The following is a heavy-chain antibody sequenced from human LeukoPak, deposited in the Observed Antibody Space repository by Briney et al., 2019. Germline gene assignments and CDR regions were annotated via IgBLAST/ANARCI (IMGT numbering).Heavy chain of an antibody. CDR3: ARRTVTTADDAFDI. J-gene: IGHJ3*02. D-gene: IGHD4-17*01. CDR2: ISAYNGNT. V-gene: IGHV1-18*01. Sequence: GSVKVSCKASGYTFTSYGISWVRQAPGQGLEWMGWISAYNGNTNYAQKLQGRVTMTTDTSTSTAYMELRSLRSDDTVVYYCARRTVTTADDAFDIWGQGTMLTVSS. CDR1: GYTFTSYG.